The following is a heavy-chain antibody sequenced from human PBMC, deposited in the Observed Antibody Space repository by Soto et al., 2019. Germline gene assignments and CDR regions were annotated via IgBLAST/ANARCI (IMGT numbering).Heavy chain of an antibody. V-gene: IGHV1-69*09. J-gene: IGHJ5*02. Sequence: QVQLVQSGAEVKKPGSSVKVSCKASGGTFSTYDISWVRQAPGQGLEWMGGIIPLLAIAHYSEKVQGRVTITADKSTSTFYMELSSLRFEDTAVYYCAHEAGHERGFDPWGQGTLVTVSS. D-gene: IGHD6-13*01. CDR2: IIPLLAIA. CDR3: AHEAGHERGFDP. CDR1: GGTFSTYD.